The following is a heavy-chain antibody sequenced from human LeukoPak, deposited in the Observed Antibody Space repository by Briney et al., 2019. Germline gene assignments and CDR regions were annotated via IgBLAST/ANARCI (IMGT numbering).Heavy chain of an antibody. V-gene: IGHV4-61*02. CDR1: GGSISSGSYY. CDR3: ARVGYDFWSGLEYGMDV. D-gene: IGHD3-3*01. CDR2: IYTSGST. Sequence: SETLSLTCTVSGGSISSGSYYWSWIRPPAGKELVWIGRIYTSGSTNYNPSLKSRVTIAVDTSKNQFSLKLSSVTAADTAVYYCARVGYDFWSGLEYGMDVWGQGTTVTVSS. J-gene: IGHJ6*02.